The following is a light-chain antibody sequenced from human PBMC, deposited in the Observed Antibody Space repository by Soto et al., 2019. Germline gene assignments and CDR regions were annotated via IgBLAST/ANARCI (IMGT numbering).Light chain of an antibody. Sequence: QSALTQPASVSGSPGQSITVSCTGTSSDIGNYNYVSWYQRHPGKAPKLMIYEVSYRPSGVSNRFSGSKSGNTASLTISGLLAEDEADYYCSSYTISGALVVFGGGTKLTVL. CDR1: SSDIGNYNY. V-gene: IGLV2-14*01. CDR2: EVS. J-gene: IGLJ2*01. CDR3: SSYTISGALVV.